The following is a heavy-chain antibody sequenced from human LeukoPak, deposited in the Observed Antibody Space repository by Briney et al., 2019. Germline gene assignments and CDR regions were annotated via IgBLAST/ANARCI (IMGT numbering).Heavy chain of an antibody. D-gene: IGHD2-2*01. J-gene: IGHJ5*02. CDR1: GFTFSTYW. Sequence: GGSLRLSCAASGFTFSTYWMNWFRQTPGKGLEWVAKIKADGGEKDHVASVKGRFTISRGNAKNSLYLQMNSLRAEDTAVYYCARGSEVVAAVNSWFDPWGQGTRVTVSS. V-gene: IGHV3-7*01. CDR2: IKADGGEK. CDR3: ARGSEVVAAVNSWFDP.